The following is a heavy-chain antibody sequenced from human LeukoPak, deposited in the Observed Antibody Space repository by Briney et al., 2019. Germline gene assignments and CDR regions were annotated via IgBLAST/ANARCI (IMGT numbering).Heavy chain of an antibody. D-gene: IGHD2/OR15-2a*01. CDR2: IYSGGST. CDR3: ARDNREYFDY. J-gene: IGHJ4*02. V-gene: IGHV3-53*04. Sequence: GGSLRLSCAASGFTVSSNYMSWVRQAPGKGLEWVSVIYSGGSTHYADSAKGRFTISRHNSKNTLYLQMNSLRAEDTAVYYCARDNREYFDYWGQGTLVTVSS. CDR1: GFTVSSNY.